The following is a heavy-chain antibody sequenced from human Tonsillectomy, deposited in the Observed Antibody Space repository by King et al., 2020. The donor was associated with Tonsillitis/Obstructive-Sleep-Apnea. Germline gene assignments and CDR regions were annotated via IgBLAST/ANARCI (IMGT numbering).Heavy chain of an antibody. CDR3: PSYIQGWLFFAH. D-gene: IGHD6-19*01. Sequence: VQLVESGGGVVQPGRSLRLSCAASGFKFSSYAMHWVRQAPGKGLEWVAFISYDGSNKYYADSVKGRFTISRDNSKNTLFLQMNSLRVEDTAVYYCPSYIQGWLFFAHWGQGTLVSVSS. CDR1: GFKFSSYA. V-gene: IGHV3-30*04. CDR2: ISYDGSNK. J-gene: IGHJ1*01.